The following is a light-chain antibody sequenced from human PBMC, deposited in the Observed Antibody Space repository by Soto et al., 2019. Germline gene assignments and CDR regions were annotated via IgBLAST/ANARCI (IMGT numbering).Light chain of an antibody. Sequence: QSVLTQPASVSGSPGQSITISCTGTSSDVGGYNYVSWYQQHPGKAPKLMIYEVSNRPSGVSNRFSGSKSGNTASLTISGLQAEDEADYYCSSYTSSSSYVFGPGTNVTVL. J-gene: IGLJ1*01. V-gene: IGLV2-14*01. CDR2: EVS. CDR1: SSDVGGYNY. CDR3: SSYTSSSSYV.